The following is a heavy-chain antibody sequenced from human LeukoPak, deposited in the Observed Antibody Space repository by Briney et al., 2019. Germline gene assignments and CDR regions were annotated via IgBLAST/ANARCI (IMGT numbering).Heavy chain of an antibody. CDR2: IYYSGST. CDR3: ARDIAPSPLGWFDP. J-gene: IGHJ5*02. D-gene: IGHD6-13*01. CDR1: GGSISSGDYF. Sequence: SETLSLTCTVSGGSISSGDYFWSWIRQPPGKGLEWIGYIYYSGSTYYNPSLKSRVTMSVDTSKNQFSLKLSSVTAADTAVYYCARDIAPSPLGWFDPWGQGTLVTVSS. V-gene: IGHV4-61*08.